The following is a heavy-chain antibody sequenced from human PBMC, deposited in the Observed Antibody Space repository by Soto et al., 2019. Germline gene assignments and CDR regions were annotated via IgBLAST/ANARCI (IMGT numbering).Heavy chain of an antibody. J-gene: IGHJ4*02. Sequence: HSQTLSLTCAISGYSVSSNSAAWNWIRQSPSRGLEWLGRTYYRSKWYNDYALSVKSRITINPDTSKNQFSLQLNSVTPEDTALYYGASQPGTTRHLDHWGQGTLVTVSS. CDR2: TYYRSKWYN. CDR3: ASQPGTTRHLDH. D-gene: IGHD1-1*01. CDR1: GYSVSSNSAA. V-gene: IGHV6-1*01.